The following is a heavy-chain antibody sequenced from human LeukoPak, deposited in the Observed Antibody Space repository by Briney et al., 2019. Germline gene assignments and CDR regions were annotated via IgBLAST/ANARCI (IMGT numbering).Heavy chain of an antibody. Sequence: GGSLRLSCAASGFTFSSYWMSWVRQAPGKGLEWVANIKQDGSEKYYVDSVKGRFTISRDNAKNSLYLQMNSLRAEDTAVYYCAREYSGYYAYYYYYYYMDVWGKGTTVTISS. CDR1: GFTFSSYW. J-gene: IGHJ6*03. V-gene: IGHV3-7*01. CDR3: AREYSGYYAYYYYYYYMDV. D-gene: IGHD5-12*01. CDR2: IKQDGSEK.